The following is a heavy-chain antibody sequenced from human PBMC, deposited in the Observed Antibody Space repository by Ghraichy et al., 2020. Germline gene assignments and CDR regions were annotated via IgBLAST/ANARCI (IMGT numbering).Heavy chain of an antibody. CDR3: ARENYDILTGYYKGLDY. D-gene: IGHD3-9*01. CDR1: GFTFSSYW. Sequence: GGSLRLSCAASGFTFSSYWMSWVRQAPGKGLEWVANIKQDGSEKYYVDSVKGRFTISRDNAKNSLYLQMNSLRAEDTAVYYCARENYDILTGYYKGLDYWGQGTLVTVSS. V-gene: IGHV3-7*01. J-gene: IGHJ4*02. CDR2: IKQDGSEK.